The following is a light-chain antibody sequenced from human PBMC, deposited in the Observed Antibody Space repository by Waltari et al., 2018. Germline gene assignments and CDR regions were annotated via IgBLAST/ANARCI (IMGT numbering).Light chain of an antibody. CDR3: QQRANWPIT. Sequence: EIVLTQSPGTLSLSPGERAALSCRASRTVSTNFLAWYQQRPGQAPRLLIYGASSRATGIPDRFSGSGSGTEFTLTISSLEPEDFAVYYCQQRANWPITFGQGTRLEIK. J-gene: IGKJ5*01. CDR2: GAS. V-gene: IGKV3D-20*02. CDR1: RTVSTNF.